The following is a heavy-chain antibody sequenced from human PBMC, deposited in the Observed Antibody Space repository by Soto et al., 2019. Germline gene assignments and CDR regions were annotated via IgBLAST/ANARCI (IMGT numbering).Heavy chain of an antibody. CDR1: GFTFSDYY. J-gene: IGHJ6*02. V-gene: IGHV3-11*01. CDR2: IGGSGSTI. Sequence: SCAASGFTFSDYYMNWIRQAPGKGLEYISYIGGSGSTIYYADSVKGRFTISRDNAKNSLYLQMNSLRAEDTAVYYCAKALYYDFWSGQYMDVWGQGTTVTVSS. CDR3: AKALYYDFWSGQYMDV. D-gene: IGHD3-3*01.